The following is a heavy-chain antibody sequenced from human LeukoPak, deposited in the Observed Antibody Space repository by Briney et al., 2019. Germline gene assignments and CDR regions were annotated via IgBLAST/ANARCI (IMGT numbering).Heavy chain of an antibody. D-gene: IGHD2-2*01. CDR3: AKGYCSSATCYARFDP. CDR2: ISGSGGST. Sequence: GGSLRLSCTASGFTFNSYAMSWVRQAPGKGLEWVSAISGSGGSTFYADFVKGRFTISRDNSKNTLYLQMNSLRADDTAVYYCAKGYCSSATCYARFDPWGQGTLVTVSS. J-gene: IGHJ5*02. V-gene: IGHV3-23*01. CDR1: GFTFNSYA.